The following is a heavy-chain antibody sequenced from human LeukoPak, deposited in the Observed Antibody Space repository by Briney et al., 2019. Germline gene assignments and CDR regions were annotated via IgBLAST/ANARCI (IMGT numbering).Heavy chain of an antibody. J-gene: IGHJ5*02. CDR1: GYSVSTNSVG. D-gene: IGHD2-2*01. Sequence: SQTLSLTCAISGYSVSTNSVGWNWIRQSPSRGLEWLGRTYYNSNWYNHYAVSVKSRIIINPDTSKNQFSLKLSSVTAADTAVYYCARKVVVPAYNETQLGFDPWGQGTLVTVSS. V-gene: IGHV6-1*01. CDR2: TYYNSNWYN. CDR3: ARKVVVPAYNETQLGFDP.